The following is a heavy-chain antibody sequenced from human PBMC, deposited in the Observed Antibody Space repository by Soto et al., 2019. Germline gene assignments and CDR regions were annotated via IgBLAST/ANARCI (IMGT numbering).Heavy chain of an antibody. V-gene: IGHV4-30-4*01. CDR1: GGSISSGDYY. D-gene: IGHD4-17*01. CDR2: IYYSGST. Sequence: SETLSLTCTVSGGSISSGDYYWSGIRQPPGKGLEWIGYIYYSGSTYYNPSLKSRVTISVDTSKNQFSLKLSSVTAADTAVYYCASTAPYGDYGYWGQGTLVTVSS. J-gene: IGHJ4*02. CDR3: ASTAPYGDYGY.